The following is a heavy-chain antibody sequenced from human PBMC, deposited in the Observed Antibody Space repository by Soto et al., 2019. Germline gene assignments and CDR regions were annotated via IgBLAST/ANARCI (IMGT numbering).Heavy chain of an antibody. CDR3: ARDEKQLLVNCGYAFDI. J-gene: IGHJ3*02. CDR2: INPSGGST. D-gene: IGHD6-19*01. Sequence: GASVKVSCKASGYTFTSYYMHWVRQAPGQGLEWMGIINPSGGSTSYAQKFQGRVTMTRDTSTSTVYMELSSLRSEDTAVYYCARDEKQLLVNCGYAFDIWGQGTMVTVSS. CDR1: GYTFTSYY. V-gene: IGHV1-46*01.